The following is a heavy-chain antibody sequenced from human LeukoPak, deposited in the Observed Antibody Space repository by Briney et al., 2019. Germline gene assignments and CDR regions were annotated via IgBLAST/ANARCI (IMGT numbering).Heavy chain of an antibody. D-gene: IGHD4-17*01. Sequence: SETLSLTCAVSGDSVSSSASGNSRWTWVRQHPGKTLEWIGEIYRSGGTHSNPSLRRRVTMSLDRSKNQLTLNVRSVTAADTAVYYCVRDLDDGNYALAYWGQGTLVTVSS. CDR2: IYRSGGT. V-gene: IGHV4-4*02. J-gene: IGHJ4*02. CDR3: VRDLDDGNYALAY. CDR1: GDSVSSSASGNS.